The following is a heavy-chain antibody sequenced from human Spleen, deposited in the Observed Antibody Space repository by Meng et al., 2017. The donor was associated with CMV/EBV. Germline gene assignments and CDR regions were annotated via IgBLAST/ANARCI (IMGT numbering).Heavy chain of an antibody. Sequence: QVQPAQSGPGLLKPSQTLSLTCAISGDSVSSDVAAWNWVRKSPWRGLEWLGRTYYRSKWHYAYAASVKGRMTINPDTSKNQFSLLLNSVTPEDTAVYYCARDPEYSYSILDHWGQGTLVTVSS. CDR3: ARDPEYSYSILDH. J-gene: IGHJ4*02. D-gene: IGHD1-26*01. V-gene: IGHV6-1*01. CDR1: GDSVSSDVAA. CDR2: TYYRSKWHY.